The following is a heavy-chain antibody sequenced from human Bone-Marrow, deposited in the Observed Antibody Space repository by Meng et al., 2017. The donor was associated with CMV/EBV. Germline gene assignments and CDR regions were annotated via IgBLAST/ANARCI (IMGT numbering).Heavy chain of an antibody. CDR3: ARGFYSSSWHYWFDP. CDR2: INPTGST. J-gene: IGHJ5*02. V-gene: IGHV4-34*01. D-gene: IGHD6-13*01. CDR1: GGSFSGYY. Sequence: YGGSFSGYYWSWIRQPPGKGLEWIGEINPTGSTNYNPSLKRRVTISVDTSKNQFSLKLSSVTAADTAVYYCARGFYSSSWHYWFDPWGQGTLVTVSS.